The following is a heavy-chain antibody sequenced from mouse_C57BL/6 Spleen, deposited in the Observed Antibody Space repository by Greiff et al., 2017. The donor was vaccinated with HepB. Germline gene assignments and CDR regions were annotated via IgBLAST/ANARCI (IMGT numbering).Heavy chain of an antibody. J-gene: IGHJ2*01. CDR2: IYPGSGST. Sequence: QVQLKEPGAELVKPGASVKMSCKASGYTFTSYWITWVKQRPGQGLEWIGDIYPGSGSTNYNEKFKSKATLTVDTSSSTAYMQLSSLTSEDSAVYYCARSRSYFDYWGQGTTLTVSS. V-gene: IGHV1-55*01. CDR1: GYTFTSYW. CDR3: ARSRSYFDY.